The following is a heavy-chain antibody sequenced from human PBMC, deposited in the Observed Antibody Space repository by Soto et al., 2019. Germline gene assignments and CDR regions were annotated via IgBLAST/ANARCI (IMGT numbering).Heavy chain of an antibody. CDR2: IYYSENT. Sequence: LSLTCTVSGGSISSYYWSWIRQPPGKGLERIGYIYYSENTNYNPSLKSRVTISVDTSKNQFSLKLSSVTAADTAVYYCARGYSSSWSGGWFDPWGQGTLVTVSS. CDR3: ARGYSSSWSGGWFDP. V-gene: IGHV4-59*13. J-gene: IGHJ5*02. D-gene: IGHD6-13*01. CDR1: GGSISSYY.